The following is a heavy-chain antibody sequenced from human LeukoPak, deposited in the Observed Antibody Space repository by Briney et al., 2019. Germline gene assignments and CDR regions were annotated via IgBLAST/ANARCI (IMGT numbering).Heavy chain of an antibody. CDR3: ARLSNHDSSGYYY. J-gene: IGHJ4*02. V-gene: IGHV4-59*08. D-gene: IGHD3-22*01. CDR1: GGSISSYY. Sequence: PSETLSLTCTVSGGSISSYYWSWIRQPPGKGLEWIGYIYYSGSTNYNPSLKSRVTISVDTSKNQFSLKLSSVTAADTAVYYCARLSNHDSSGYYYWGQGTLVTVSS. CDR2: IYYSGST.